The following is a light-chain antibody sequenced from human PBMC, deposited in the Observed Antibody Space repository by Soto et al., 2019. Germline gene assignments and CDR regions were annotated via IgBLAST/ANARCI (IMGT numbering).Light chain of an antibody. Sequence: EIVLTQSPGTLSLSPGERATLSCRASQSVTSSDLAWYQQKPGQAPRLVIHAASTRASGIPAWFSGSGSGTDFTLTISRLEHEDFAVYYCQHYGRSPMYSFGQGTKLEIK. CDR3: QHYGRSPMYS. V-gene: IGKV3-20*01. CDR2: AAS. CDR1: QSVTSSD. J-gene: IGKJ2*01.